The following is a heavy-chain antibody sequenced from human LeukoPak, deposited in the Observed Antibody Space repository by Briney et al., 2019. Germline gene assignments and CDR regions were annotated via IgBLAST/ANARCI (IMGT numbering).Heavy chain of an antibody. J-gene: IGHJ5*02. Sequence: GESLKISCKGSGCNFTNYWIAWVRQLPGKDLEWMGIIYPADSYTRYSPSFQGQVTISADKSISTAYLQWSSLKASDTAMYYCARHPTWGGDLNYVWFDPWGQGTPVIVSS. CDR1: GCNFTNYW. CDR3: ARHPTWGGDLNYVWFDP. D-gene: IGHD1-7*01. CDR2: IYPADSYT. V-gene: IGHV5-51*01.